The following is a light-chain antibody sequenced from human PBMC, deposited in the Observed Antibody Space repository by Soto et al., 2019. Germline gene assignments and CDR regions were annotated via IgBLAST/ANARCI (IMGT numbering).Light chain of an antibody. V-gene: IGKV3-20*01. Sequence: EVVLTQSPGTLSLSPGERATLSCRARQSVGSDYLAWYQQKPDQAPRLLIFDASRRATGIPDRFSGSGSGTDFTRTISILEPEDFAVYYCQVYTSLPQTFGQGTKVELK. J-gene: IGKJ1*01. CDR1: QSVGSDY. CDR3: QVYTSLPQT. CDR2: DAS.